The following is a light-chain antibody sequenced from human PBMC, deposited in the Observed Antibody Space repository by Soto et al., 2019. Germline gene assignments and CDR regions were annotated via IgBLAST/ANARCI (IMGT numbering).Light chain of an antibody. Sequence: DIQMTQSPSTLSASVEDRVTITCRASQSISSWFAWYQQKPGKAPKLLIYDASSLESGVPSRFSGSGSGTEFTLTISSLQPDDFATYYCKQYNSYPWTFGQGTKVDI. CDR3: KQYNSYPWT. J-gene: IGKJ1*01. V-gene: IGKV1-5*01. CDR2: DAS. CDR1: QSISSW.